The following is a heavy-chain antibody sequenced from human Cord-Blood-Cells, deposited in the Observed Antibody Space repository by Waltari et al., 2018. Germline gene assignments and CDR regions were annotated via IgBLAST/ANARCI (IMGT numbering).Heavy chain of an antibody. J-gene: IGHJ4*02. CDR2: ISGGGGST. Sequence: EVELVESGGGWAHHGGYVRLSCAASVLTVRSYALSWFRQAAGKGLAWVSAISGGGGSTDYSDSVKGRFTISRDNSKNTQYLQMNSLRAADTAVYYCAKDRRSYYVDYWGQGTLVTVSS. CDR3: AKDRRSYYVDY. V-gene: IGHV3-23*04. D-gene: IGHD1-26*01. CDR1: VLTVRSYA.